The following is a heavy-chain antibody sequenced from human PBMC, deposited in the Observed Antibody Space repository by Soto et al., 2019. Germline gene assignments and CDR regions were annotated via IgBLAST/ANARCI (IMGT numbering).Heavy chain of an antibody. CDR1: GGSISSGGYY. J-gene: IGHJ6*02. Sequence: QVQLQESGPGLVKPSQTLSLTCTVSGGSISSGGYYWSWIRQHPGKGLEWIGYIYYSGSTYYNPSLKSRVTISVDTSKNQFSLKLRSVTAADTAVYYCAASCVACGGFNYYGMDVWGQGTTVNVSS. V-gene: IGHV4-31*03. CDR2: IYYSGST. D-gene: IGHD5-12*01. CDR3: AASCVACGGFNYYGMDV.